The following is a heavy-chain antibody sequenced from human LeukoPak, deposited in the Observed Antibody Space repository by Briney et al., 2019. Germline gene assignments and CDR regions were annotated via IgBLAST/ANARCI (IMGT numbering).Heavy chain of an antibody. Sequence: GGSLRLCCAASGFTFSSSWMSWVRQAPGKGLEWVANIKPDGSEKFHVDSVKGRFTISRDNSKSSLSLQMNSLRAEDTAVYYCARYGLTAALDFWGQGTLVTVSS. V-gene: IGHV3-7*01. D-gene: IGHD2-21*02. CDR2: IKPDGSEK. CDR1: GFTFSSSW. J-gene: IGHJ4*02. CDR3: ARYGLTAALDF.